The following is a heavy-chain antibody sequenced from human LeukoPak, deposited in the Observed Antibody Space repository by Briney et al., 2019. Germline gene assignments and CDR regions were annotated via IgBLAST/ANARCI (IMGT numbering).Heavy chain of an antibody. Sequence: ASVKVSCKASSYTFTSYGISWVRQAPGQGLEWMGWISAYNGNTNYAQKLQGRVTMTTDTSTSTAYMELRSLRSDDTAVYYCARSGYCSGGSCRHTYYYYGMDVWGQGTTVTVSS. J-gene: IGHJ6*02. CDR1: SYTFTSYG. D-gene: IGHD2-15*01. CDR2: ISAYNGNT. CDR3: ARSGYCSGGSCRHTYYYYGMDV. V-gene: IGHV1-18*01.